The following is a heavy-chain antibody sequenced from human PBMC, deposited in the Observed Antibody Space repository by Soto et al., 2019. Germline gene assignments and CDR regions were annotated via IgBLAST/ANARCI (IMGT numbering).Heavy chain of an antibody. CDR2: IYYSGST. J-gene: IGHJ6*02. Sequence: PSETLSLTCTVSGGSVSSGSYYWSWIRQPPGKGLEWIGYIYYSGSTNYNPSLKSRVTISVDTSKNQFSLKLSSVTAADTAVYYCAREVVAAAGICYYYYGMGVWGQGTTVTVSS. V-gene: IGHV4-61*01. CDR3: AREVVAAAGICYYYYGMGV. CDR1: GGSVSSGSYY. D-gene: IGHD6-13*01.